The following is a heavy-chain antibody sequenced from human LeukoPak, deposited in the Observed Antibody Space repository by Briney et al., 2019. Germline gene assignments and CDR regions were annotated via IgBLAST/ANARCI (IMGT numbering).Heavy chain of an antibody. CDR3: ARVRDSGSYFPFDY. J-gene: IGHJ4*02. D-gene: IGHD1-26*01. CDR2: ISYDGSNK. V-gene: IGHV3-30-3*01. CDR1: GFTFSSYA. Sequence: GGSLRLSCAASGFTFSSYAMHWVRQAPGKGLEWVAVISYDGSNKYYADSVKGRFTISRDNSKNTLYLQMNSLRAEDTAVYYCARVRDSGSYFPFDYWGQGTLVTVSS.